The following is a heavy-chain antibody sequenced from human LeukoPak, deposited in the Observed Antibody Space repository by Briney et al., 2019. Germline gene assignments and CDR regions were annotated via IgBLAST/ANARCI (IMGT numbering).Heavy chain of an antibody. CDR1: GGSISSGDYY. CDR3: ASGALGINYMDV. J-gene: IGHJ6*03. D-gene: IGHD1-26*01. Sequence: KTSETLSLTCTVSGGSISSGDYYWSWIRQPPGKGLEWIGYIYYSGSTYYNPSLKSRVTISVDTSKNQFSLKLSSVTAADTAVYYCASGALGINYMDVWGKGTTVTVSS. CDR2: IYYSGST. V-gene: IGHV4-30-4*08.